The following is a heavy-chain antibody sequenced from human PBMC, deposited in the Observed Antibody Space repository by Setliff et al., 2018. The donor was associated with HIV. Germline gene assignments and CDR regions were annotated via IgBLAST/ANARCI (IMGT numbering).Heavy chain of an antibody. CDR3: VASSSWSCRLNY. CDR1: GGSASNSRYY. Sequence: SETLSLTCTVSGGSASNSRYYWAWIRQPPGKGLEYIGSIYYNEKTYYSPSLKSRVTISIDTSKNQFSLKVSSVTAADAAVYYCVASSSWSCRLNYWGQGTQVTVSS. D-gene: IGHD6-13*01. CDR2: IYYNEKT. J-gene: IGHJ4*02. V-gene: IGHV4-39*01.